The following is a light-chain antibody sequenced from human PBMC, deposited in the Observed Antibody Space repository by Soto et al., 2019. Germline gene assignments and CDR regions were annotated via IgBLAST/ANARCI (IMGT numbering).Light chain of an antibody. Sequence: EIVLTQSPATLSLSPGERATLSCRARQSISSYLAWYQQKPGQAPRLLMYDASNRATGIPARFSGSGSGTDFTLTISSLEPEDFAVYYCQQRSKSITFGQGTRLEIK. V-gene: IGKV3-11*01. CDR1: QSISSY. CDR3: QQRSKSIT. CDR2: DAS. J-gene: IGKJ5*01.